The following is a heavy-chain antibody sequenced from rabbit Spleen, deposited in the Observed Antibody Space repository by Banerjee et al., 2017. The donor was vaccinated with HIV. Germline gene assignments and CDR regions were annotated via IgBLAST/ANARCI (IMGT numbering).Heavy chain of an antibody. V-gene: IGHV1S45*01. Sequence: EQLEESGGGLFQPGGSLALTCKASGFALSNNYVMCWVRQAPGKGLQLIGCIDTSSGSTDYASWVNGRFTISKTSSTTVTLQMTSLTVADTATYFCARDTGTSFSSYGMDLWGQGTLVTVS. J-gene: IGHJ6*01. CDR3: ARDTGTSFSSYGMDL. CDR2: IDTSSGST. CDR1: GFALSNNYV. D-gene: IGHD7-1*01.